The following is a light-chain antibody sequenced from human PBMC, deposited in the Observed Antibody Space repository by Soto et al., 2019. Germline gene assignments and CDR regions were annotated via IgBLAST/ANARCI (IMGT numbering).Light chain of an antibody. Sequence: EIVLTQSPGTLSLSPGERATLSCRASQSVSSSYLAWYHQKPGQAPRLLIFGASTRATGIPDRFSGSGSGTDSTLTISRLEPEDFAVYYCQHYGGSSWTFGQGTKV. CDR3: QHYGGSSWT. J-gene: IGKJ1*01. CDR2: GAS. CDR1: QSVSSSY. V-gene: IGKV3-20*01.